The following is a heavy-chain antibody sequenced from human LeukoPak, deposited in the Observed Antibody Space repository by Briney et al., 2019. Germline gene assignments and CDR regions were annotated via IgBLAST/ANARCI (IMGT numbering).Heavy chain of an antibody. CDR2: INPSGDST. J-gene: IGHJ3*02. Sequence: GASVKVSCKASGYTFTRYYMHWVRQAPGHGLECMGIINPSGDSTSYAQKFQGRVTMTRDTSTSTVYMELSSLRSEDTAVYYCARDRGKDFGAFDIWGQGTMVTVSS. D-gene: IGHD3-10*01. V-gene: IGHV1-46*01. CDR1: GYTFTRYY. CDR3: ARDRGKDFGAFDI.